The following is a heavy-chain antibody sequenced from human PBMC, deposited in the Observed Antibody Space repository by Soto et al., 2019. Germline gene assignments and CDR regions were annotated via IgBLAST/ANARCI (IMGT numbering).Heavy chain of an antibody. CDR2: LSHSGST. Sequence: KPSETLSLTCAVSTYSISNGYFWGWVRQPPGKGLEWIGTLSHSGSTSYNPSLKSRVTMSLDESKNQFSLRLSSVTAADTAVYYCARSSPSLSARVAYFDYWGQRTLVTVSS. CDR1: TYSISNGYF. V-gene: IGHV4-38-2*01. J-gene: IGHJ4*02. CDR3: ARSSPSLSARVAYFDY. D-gene: IGHD3-10*01.